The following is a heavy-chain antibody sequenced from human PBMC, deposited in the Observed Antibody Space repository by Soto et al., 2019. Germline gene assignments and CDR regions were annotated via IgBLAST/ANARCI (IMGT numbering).Heavy chain of an antibody. Sequence: ASVKVSCKASGYTFTSYGISWVRQAPGQGLEWMGWISAYNGNTNYAQKLQGRVTMTTDTSTSTAYMELRSLRSDDTAVYYCAREGGSYYPDYYYYGMDVWGQGTTVTVSS. D-gene: IGHD1-26*01. CDR1: GYTFTSYG. CDR2: ISAYNGNT. CDR3: AREGGSYYPDYYYYGMDV. J-gene: IGHJ6*02. V-gene: IGHV1-18*01.